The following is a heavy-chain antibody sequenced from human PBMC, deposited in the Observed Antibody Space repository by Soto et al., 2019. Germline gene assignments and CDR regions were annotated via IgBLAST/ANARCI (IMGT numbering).Heavy chain of an antibody. J-gene: IGHJ4*02. D-gene: IGHD3-22*01. CDR3: AKVFYYYDSSGYYYFDY. CDR1: GFTFSSYA. Sequence: GGSLRLSCAASGFTFSSYAVSWVRQAPGKGPEWISSISGSGSTIYYADSVKGRFTISRDNSKNTLYLQMSSLRAEDTAVYYCAKVFYYYDSSGYYYFDYWGRGTLVTVSS. V-gene: IGHV3-23*01. CDR2: ISGSGSTI.